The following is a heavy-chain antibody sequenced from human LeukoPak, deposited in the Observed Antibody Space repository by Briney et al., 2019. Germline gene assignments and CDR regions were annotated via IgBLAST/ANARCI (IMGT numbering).Heavy chain of an antibody. V-gene: IGHV4-31*03. D-gene: IGHD6-19*01. CDR2: IYYSGST. CDR1: GGSISSGGDY. CDR3: ARAVDGSDAFDI. Sequence: PSETLSLTCTVSGGSISSGGDYWSWIRQHPGKGLEWIGYIYYSGSTYYNPSLKNRVTISVDTSKNQFSLKLSSVTAADTAVYYCARAVDGSDAFDIWGQGTMVTVSS. J-gene: IGHJ3*02.